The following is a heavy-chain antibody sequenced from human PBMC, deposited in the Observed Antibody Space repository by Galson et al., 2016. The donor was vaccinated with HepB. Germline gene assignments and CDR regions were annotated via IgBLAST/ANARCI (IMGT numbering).Heavy chain of an antibody. CDR2: ISYDGSNK. Sequence: SLRLSCAASGFTFRNYGMHWVRQAPGKGLEWVAVISYDGSNKYYADSVKGRFTISRDNSKNTLYLQMNSLRPEDTAVYYCVNGGYYNFDQWGQGTLVTVSS. CDR3: VNGGYYNFDQ. J-gene: IGHJ4*02. D-gene: IGHD3-22*01. CDR1: GFTFRNYG. V-gene: IGHV3-30*03.